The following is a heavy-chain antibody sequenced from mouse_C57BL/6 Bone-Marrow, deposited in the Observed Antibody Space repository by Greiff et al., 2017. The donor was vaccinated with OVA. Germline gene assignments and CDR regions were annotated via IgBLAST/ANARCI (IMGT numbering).Heavy chain of an antibody. CDR1: GFSLTSYA. V-gene: IGHV2-9-1*01. CDR3: ARKITTVVGGYYYAMDY. D-gene: IGHD1-1*01. CDR2: IWTGGGT. Sequence: VQLVESGPGLVAPSQSLSITCTVSGFSLTSYAISWVRQPPGKGLEWLGVIWTGGGTNYNSALKSRLSISKDNSKSQVFLKMNSLQTDDTARYYCARKITTVVGGYYYAMDYWGKGTSVTVSS. J-gene: IGHJ4*01.